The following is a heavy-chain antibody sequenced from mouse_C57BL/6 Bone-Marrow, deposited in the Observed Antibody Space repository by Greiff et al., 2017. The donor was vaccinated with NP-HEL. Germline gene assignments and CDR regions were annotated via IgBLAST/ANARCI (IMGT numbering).Heavy chain of an antibody. D-gene: IGHD3-3*01. J-gene: IGHJ4*01. CDR1: GYTFTSYD. V-gene: IGHV1-85*01. Sequence: QVQLQQSGPELVKPGASVKLSCKASGYTFTSYDINWVQQRPGQGLEWIGWIDPRDGSTKYNEKFKGKATVTVDTASSTAYMGLHSLTSEDSAVYFCAGGPLMDDWGQGTSVTVSS. CDR3: AGGPLMDD. CDR2: IDPRDGST.